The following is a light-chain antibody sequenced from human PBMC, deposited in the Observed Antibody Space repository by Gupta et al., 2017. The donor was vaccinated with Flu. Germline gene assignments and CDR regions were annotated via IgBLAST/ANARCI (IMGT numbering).Light chain of an antibody. V-gene: IGKV1-5*03. J-gene: IGKJ2*03. CDR3: QQYSSYSGYS. Sequence: STLSASVGDRVTITGRASQTINSWLAWYQQKPGKAPKLLIYQAFILETGVPSRFSGRGSGTEFTLTISFLHPDDFATYYCQQYSSYSGYSFGQGTKLEIK. CDR1: QTINSW. CDR2: QAF.